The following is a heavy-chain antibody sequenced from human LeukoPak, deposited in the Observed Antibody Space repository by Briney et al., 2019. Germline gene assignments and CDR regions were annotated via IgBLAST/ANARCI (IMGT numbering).Heavy chain of an antibody. CDR1: GFTFRSYW. V-gene: IGHV3-7*04. D-gene: IGHD5-12*01. CDR2: IKNDGSEK. J-gene: IGHJ3*01. CDR3: ARLDIVATGAFVL. Sequence: GGSLRLSYSASGFTFRSYWISGVRRAAGKGLEWVANIKNDGSEKYYADSVRGRFSFSRDNDKNSLNLHMNSLRDEDTAVYYCARLDIVATGAFVLWGQGTMVTVSS.